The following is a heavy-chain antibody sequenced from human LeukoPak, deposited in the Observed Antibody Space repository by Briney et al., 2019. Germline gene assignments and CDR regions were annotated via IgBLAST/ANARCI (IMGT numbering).Heavy chain of an antibody. Sequence: GGSLRLSCAASGFTFSNYGMSWVRQAPGKGLEWVAFIRHDGKNRYYADSVKGRFTISRDNSNNTLYVQMNSLRAEDTAVYYCVKGLVHYYMDVWGKGTTVTVSS. CDR1: GFTFSNYG. CDR2: IRHDGKNR. D-gene: IGHD3-10*01. V-gene: IGHV3-30*02. CDR3: VKGLVHYYMDV. J-gene: IGHJ6*03.